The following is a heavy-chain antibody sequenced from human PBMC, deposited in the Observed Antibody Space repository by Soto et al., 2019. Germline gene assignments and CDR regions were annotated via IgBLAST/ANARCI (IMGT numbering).Heavy chain of an antibody. Sequence: QVQLVQSGAEVQKPGSSVKVSCKASGGTFSSYAISWVRQAPGQGLEWMGGIIPIFGTAKYAQKFQGRVTITADESTSTAYMELSSLRSEDTAVYYCARSTDYYDSSGYSYDAFDIWGQGTMVTVSS. CDR3: ARSTDYYDSSGYSYDAFDI. CDR1: GGTFSSYA. D-gene: IGHD3-22*01. J-gene: IGHJ3*02. CDR2: IIPIFGTA. V-gene: IGHV1-69*01.